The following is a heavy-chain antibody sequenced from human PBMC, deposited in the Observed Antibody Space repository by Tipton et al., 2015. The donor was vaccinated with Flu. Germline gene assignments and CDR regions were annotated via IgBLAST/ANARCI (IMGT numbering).Heavy chain of an antibody. Sequence: TLSLTCTVSGGSVTSGSYYWAWIRQPAGKGLEWIGRMYTSGSTKYNPSLESRVTMSVDTSNNHFYLKLRSVTAADTAVYYCARGSGSGTYLIFDLWGQGILATVSS. V-gene: IGHV4-61*02. CDR2: MYTSGST. CDR3: ARGSGSGTYLIFDL. J-gene: IGHJ4*02. CDR1: GGSVTSGSYY. D-gene: IGHD3-10*01.